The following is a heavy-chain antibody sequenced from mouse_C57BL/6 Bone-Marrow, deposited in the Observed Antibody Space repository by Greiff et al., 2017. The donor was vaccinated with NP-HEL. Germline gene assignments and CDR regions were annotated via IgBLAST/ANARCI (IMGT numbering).Heavy chain of an antibody. CDR3: TPRYSNFHWYFDV. CDR1: GYTFTSYW. J-gene: IGHJ1*03. Sequence: VHVKQSGTVLARPGASVKMSCKTSGYTFTSYWMHWVKQRPGQGLEWIGAIYPGNSDTSYNQKFKGKAKLTAVTSASTAYMELSSLTNEDSAVYYCTPRYSNFHWYFDVWGTGTTVTVSS. V-gene: IGHV1-5*01. D-gene: IGHD2-5*01. CDR2: IYPGNSDT.